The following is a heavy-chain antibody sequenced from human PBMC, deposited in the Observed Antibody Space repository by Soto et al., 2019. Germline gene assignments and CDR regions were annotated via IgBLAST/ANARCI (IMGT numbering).Heavy chain of an antibody. Sequence: GGSLRLSCVASGFTFSNYAMSWVRQAPGKGLEWVSSISYSGDTRYYADSVKGRFTISRGNSKNTMYLQMNSLRAEDTAVYYCAKDIRGEASWGQGTLVTVSS. CDR3: AKDIRGEAS. D-gene: IGHD2-21*01. V-gene: IGHV3-23*01. CDR1: GFTFSNYA. CDR2: ISYSGDTR. J-gene: IGHJ5*02.